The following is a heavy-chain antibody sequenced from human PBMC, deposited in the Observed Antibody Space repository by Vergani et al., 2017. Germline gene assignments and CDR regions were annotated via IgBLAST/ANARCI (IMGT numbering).Heavy chain of an antibody. CDR2: INHSGST. V-gene: IGHV4-34*01. CDR3: VRPVGPSAIADGYHV. Sequence: QVQLQQWGAGLLKPSETLSLTCAVYGGSFSGYYWSWIRQPPGKGLEWIGEINHSGSTNYNPSLKSRVTISVDTSKNQFSLKLSSVTAADTAVYYCVRPVGPSAIADGYHVWGQGTMVTVS. J-gene: IGHJ3*01. CDR1: GGSFSGYY. D-gene: IGHD3-10*01.